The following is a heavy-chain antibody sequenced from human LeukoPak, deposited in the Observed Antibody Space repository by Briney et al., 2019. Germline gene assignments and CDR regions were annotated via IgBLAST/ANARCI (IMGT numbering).Heavy chain of an antibody. V-gene: IGHV3-23*01. CDR3: AREEAAAGDYYYYGMDV. J-gene: IGHJ6*04. D-gene: IGHD6-13*01. CDR1: GFTFSSYA. Sequence: GGSLRLSCAASGFTFSSYAMSWVRQAPGKGLEWVSAISGSGGSTNYADSVKGRFTISRDNSKNTLYLQMNSLRAEDTAVYYCAREEAAAGDYYYYGMDVWGKGTTVTVSS. CDR2: ISGSGGST.